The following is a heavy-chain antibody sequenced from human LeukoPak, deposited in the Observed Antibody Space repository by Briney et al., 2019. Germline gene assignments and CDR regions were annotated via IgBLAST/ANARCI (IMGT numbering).Heavy chain of an antibody. CDR1: GGSISSYY. J-gene: IGHJ4*02. CDR2: IYYSGST. D-gene: IGHD3-22*01. CDR3: ARATDSSGYYYRGATRYYFDY. Sequence: SETLSLTCTVSGGSISSYYWSWIRQPPGKGLEWIGYIYYSGSTNYNPSLKSRVTISVDTSKNQFSLKLSSVTAADTAVYYCARATDSSGYYYRGATRYYFDYWGQGTLVTVSS. V-gene: IGHV4-59*01.